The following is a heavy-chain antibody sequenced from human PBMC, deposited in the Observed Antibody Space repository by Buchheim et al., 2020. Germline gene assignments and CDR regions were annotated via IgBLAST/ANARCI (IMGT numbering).Heavy chain of an antibody. V-gene: IGHV3-23*01. CDR1: GFTFNNYA. CDR3: AKTVRGYNNYCDF. D-gene: IGHD5-24*01. J-gene: IGHJ4*02. CDR2: IGGGGYPT. Sequence: EVVLLESGGGLVQPGGSLRLSCEGSGFTFNNYALSWVRQAPGKGLEWVSSIGGGGYPTDYADSVRGRFTISTDSSKNTLYLLMNSLRAEDTAVYFCAKTVRGYNNYCDFWGQGTL.